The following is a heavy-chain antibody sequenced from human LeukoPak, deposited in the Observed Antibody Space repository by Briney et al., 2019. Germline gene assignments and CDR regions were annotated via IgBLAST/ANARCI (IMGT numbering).Heavy chain of an antibody. D-gene: IGHD3-22*01. J-gene: IGHJ4*02. Sequence: PSETLSLTCTVSGGSISSSSYYWGWIRQPPGRGLECIGSIYYSGSTYYNPSLKSRVTISVDTSKNQSSLKLSSVTAADTAVYYCARGQFRLSDYDSSAFDYWGQGTLVTVSS. CDR1: GGSISSSSYY. CDR2: IYYSGST. CDR3: ARGQFRLSDYDSSAFDY. V-gene: IGHV4-39*01.